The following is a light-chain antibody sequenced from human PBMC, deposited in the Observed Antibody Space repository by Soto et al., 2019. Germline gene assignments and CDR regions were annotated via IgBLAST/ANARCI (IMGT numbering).Light chain of an antibody. CDR3: SSYTSSSTLVV. CDR1: SSDVGGYNY. J-gene: IGLJ2*01. Sequence: QSALTQPASVSGSPGQSITISCTGTSSDVGGYNYVSWYQHHPGKAPKLMIFEVSNRPSGVSNRFSGSKSGNTASLTISGLQAEDEADYYCSSYTSSSTLVVFGGGTRSPS. V-gene: IGLV2-14*01. CDR2: EVS.